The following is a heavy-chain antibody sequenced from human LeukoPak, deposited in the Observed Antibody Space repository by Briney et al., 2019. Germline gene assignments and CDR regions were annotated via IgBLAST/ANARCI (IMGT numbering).Heavy chain of an antibody. J-gene: IGHJ5*02. Sequence: SETLSLTCAVYGGSFSGYYWSWIRQPPGKGLEWIGEINHSGSTNYHPSLKSRVTISVDTSKNQFSLKLSSVTAADTAVYYCARGRHSSSWYENWFDPWGQGTLVTVSS. V-gene: IGHV4-34*01. CDR3: ARGRHSSSWYENWFDP. CDR2: INHSGST. D-gene: IGHD6-13*01. CDR1: GGSFSGYY.